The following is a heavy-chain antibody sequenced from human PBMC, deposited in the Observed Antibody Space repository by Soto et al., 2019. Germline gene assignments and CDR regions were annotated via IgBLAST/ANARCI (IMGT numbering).Heavy chain of an antibody. Sequence: QVQLVESGGGVVQPGRSLRLSCAASGFTFSNYAMYWVRQAPGKGLEWVALISYDGINQYYADSVKGRFTISRDNSKNTLYLQVNSLRAEDTAFYYCARGSSGYFDYWGKGTLVTVSS. CDR3: ARGSSGYFDY. D-gene: IGHD6-19*01. CDR2: ISYDGINQ. V-gene: IGHV3-30-3*01. J-gene: IGHJ4*02. CDR1: GFTFSNYA.